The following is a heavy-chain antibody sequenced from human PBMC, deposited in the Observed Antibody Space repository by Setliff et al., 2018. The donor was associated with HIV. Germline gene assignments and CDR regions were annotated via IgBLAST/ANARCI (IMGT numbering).Heavy chain of an antibody. Sequence: SETLSLTCTGSGGSIIISDYYWGWIRQSPGKGLEWIGSIVYSGTTYYNVSLESRVTISVDTSKNQFSLKLSSVTAADTAVYYCVRSGYSGHFDVWGQGTMVTVSS. CDR3: VRSGYSGHFDV. J-gene: IGHJ3*01. D-gene: IGHD5-12*01. CDR1: GGSIIISDYY. CDR2: IVYSGTT. V-gene: IGHV4-39*01.